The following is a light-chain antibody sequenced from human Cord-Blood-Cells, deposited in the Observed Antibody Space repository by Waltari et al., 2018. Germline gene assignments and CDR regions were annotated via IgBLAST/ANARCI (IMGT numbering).Light chain of an antibody. V-gene: IGKV1-39*01. CDR2: AAS. J-gene: IGKJ2*01. CDR3: QQSYSTPPYT. Sequence: DIQKSQSASSLSASVVDRVTITCRASQSINSYLNWYQQKPGKAPKPLIYAASSLQSGVPSRFSGSGSGTDFTLTISSLQPEDFATYYCQQSYSTPPYTFGQGTKLEIK. CDR1: QSINSY.